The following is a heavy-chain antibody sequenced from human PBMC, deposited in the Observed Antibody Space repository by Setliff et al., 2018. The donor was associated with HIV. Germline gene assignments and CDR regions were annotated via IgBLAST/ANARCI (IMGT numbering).Heavy chain of an antibody. CDR3: AREGDGIDY. J-gene: IGHJ4*02. CDR2: ISYTGDA. Sequence: SETLSLTCSVSGGPITSNTYFWDWIRQAPGKGLEWIGSISYTGDAYNTPSLKSRVTISVDASKNQISLKLTSVTAADTATYYCAREGDGIDYWGQGTLVTV. V-gene: IGHV4-39*02. D-gene: IGHD2-21*02. CDR1: GGPITSNTYF.